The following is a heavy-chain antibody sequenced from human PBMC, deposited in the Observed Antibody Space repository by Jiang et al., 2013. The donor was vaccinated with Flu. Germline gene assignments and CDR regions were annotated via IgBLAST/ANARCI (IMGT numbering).Heavy chain of an antibody. CDR1: GGSISTYS. J-gene: IGHJ4*02. V-gene: IGHV4-59*01. CDR2: IYYSGST. CDR3: ARDLWDGPDYSGY. Sequence: GSGLVKPSETLSLTCTVSGGSISTYSWSWIRQPPGKGLEWIGYIYYSGSTNYNPSLKGRLTISVDTSKNQFSLKLNSVTAADTAVYYCARDLWDGPDYSGYWGQGTLVTVSS. D-gene: IGHD3-9*01.